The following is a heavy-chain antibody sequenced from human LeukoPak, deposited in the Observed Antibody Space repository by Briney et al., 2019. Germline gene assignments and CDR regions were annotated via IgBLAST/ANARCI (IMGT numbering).Heavy chain of an antibody. CDR3: ASQYDSSGYDY. D-gene: IGHD3-22*01. V-gene: IGHV3-33*01. CDR1: GFTFSSYG. Sequence: PGGSLRLSCAASGFTFSSYGMHWVRQAPGKGLEWVAVIWYDGSNKYYADSMKGRFTISRDNSKNTLYLQMNSLRAEDTAVYYCASQYDSSGYDYWGQGTLVTVSS. CDR2: IWYDGSNK. J-gene: IGHJ4*02.